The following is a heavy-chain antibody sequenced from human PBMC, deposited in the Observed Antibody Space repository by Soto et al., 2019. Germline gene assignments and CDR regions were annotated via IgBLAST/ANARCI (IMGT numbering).Heavy chain of an antibody. Sequence: ASVKVSCKASGYTFTSYGISWVRQAPGQGLEWMGWISAYNGNTNYAQKLQGRVTMTTDTSTSTAYMELRSLRSDDTAVYYCARDGKTGDRNYYYGMDVWGQGTTVTVSS. CDR2: ISAYNGNT. V-gene: IGHV1-18*01. CDR1: GYTFTSYG. J-gene: IGHJ6*02. D-gene: IGHD7-27*01. CDR3: ARDGKTGDRNYYYGMDV.